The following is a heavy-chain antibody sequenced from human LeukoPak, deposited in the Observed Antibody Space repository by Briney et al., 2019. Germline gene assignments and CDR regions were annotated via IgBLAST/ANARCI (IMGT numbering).Heavy chain of an antibody. CDR3: ARDGGYVDTAMVMFGVFDY. CDR1: GGSISSGGYY. CDR2: IYYSGST. Sequence: PSETPSLTCTVSGGSISSGGYYWSWIRQHPGKGLEWIGYIYYSGSTYYNPSLKSRVTISVDTSKNQFSLKLSSVTAADTAVYYCARDGGYVDTAMVMFGVFDYWGQGTLVTVSS. D-gene: IGHD5-18*01. V-gene: IGHV4-31*03. J-gene: IGHJ4*02.